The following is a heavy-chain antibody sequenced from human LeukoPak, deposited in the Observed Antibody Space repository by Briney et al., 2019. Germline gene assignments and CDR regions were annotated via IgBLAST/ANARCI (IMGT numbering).Heavy chain of an antibody. V-gene: IGHV4-31*03. CDR1: GGSISSGGYY. Sequence: PSETLSLTCTVSGGSISSGGYYWSWIRQHPGKGLEWIGYIYYSGSTYYNPSLKSRVTISVDTSKNQFSLKLSSATAADTAVYYCARNEASWFDPWGQGTLVTVSS. CDR3: ARNEASWFDP. J-gene: IGHJ5*02. D-gene: IGHD1-1*01. CDR2: IYYSGST.